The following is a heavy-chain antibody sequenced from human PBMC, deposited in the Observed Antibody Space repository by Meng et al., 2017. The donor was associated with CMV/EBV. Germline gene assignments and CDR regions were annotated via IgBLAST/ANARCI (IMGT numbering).Heavy chain of an antibody. V-gene: IGHV4-39*07. CDR1: GGSISSSSYY. CDR3: ARVTCSSTSCYRGGWFDP. D-gene: IGHD2-2*01. J-gene: IGHJ5*02. CDR2: IYYSGST. Sequence: SETLSLTCTVSGGSISSSSYYWGWIRQPPGKGLEWIGSIYYSGSTYYNPSLKSRVTISVDTSKNQFSLKLSSVTAADTAVYYCARVTCSSTSCYRGGWFDPWGQGTLVTVSS.